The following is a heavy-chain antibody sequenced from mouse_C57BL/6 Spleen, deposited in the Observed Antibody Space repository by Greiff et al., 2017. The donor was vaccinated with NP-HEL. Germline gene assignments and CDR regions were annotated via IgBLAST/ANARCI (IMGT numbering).Heavy chain of an antibody. Sequence: QVQLKESGAELVRPGASVKLSCKASGYTFTDYYINWVKQRPGQGLEWIARIYPGSGNTYYNEKFKGKATLTAEKSSSTAYMQLSSLTSEDPAVYFCARTDDYDWAWFAYWGQGTLVTVSA. J-gene: IGHJ3*01. D-gene: IGHD2-4*01. V-gene: IGHV1-76*01. CDR2: IYPGSGNT. CDR1: GYTFTDYY. CDR3: ARTDDYDWAWFAY.